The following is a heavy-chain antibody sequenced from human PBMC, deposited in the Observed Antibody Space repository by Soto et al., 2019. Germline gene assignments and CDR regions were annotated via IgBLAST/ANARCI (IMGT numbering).Heavy chain of an antibody. CDR2: INPNSGGT. D-gene: IGHD6-13*01. Sequence: ASVKVSCKASGYTFTGYYMHWARQAPGQGLEWMGWINPNSGGTNYAQKFQGWVTMTRDTSISTAYMELSRLRSDDTAVYYCAIFGYSGSWSGVMTGWGQGTLVTVSS. CDR3: AIFGYSGSWSGVMTG. V-gene: IGHV1-2*04. J-gene: IGHJ4*02. CDR1: GYTFTGYY.